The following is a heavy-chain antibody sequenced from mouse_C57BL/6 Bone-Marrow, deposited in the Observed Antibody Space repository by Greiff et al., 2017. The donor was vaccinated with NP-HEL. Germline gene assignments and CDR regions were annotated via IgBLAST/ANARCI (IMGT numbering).Heavy chain of an antibody. CDR3: ARPGVLLSWFAY. D-gene: IGHD1-1*01. V-gene: IGHV5-17*01. CDR1: GFTFSDYG. J-gene: IGHJ3*01. Sequence: DVKLVESGGGLVKPGGSLKLSCAASGFTFSDYGMHWVRQAPEKGLEWVAYISSGSSTIYYADTVKGRFTISRDNAKNTLFLQMTSLRSEDTAMYYCARPGVLLSWFAYWGQGTLVTVSA. CDR2: ISSGSSTI.